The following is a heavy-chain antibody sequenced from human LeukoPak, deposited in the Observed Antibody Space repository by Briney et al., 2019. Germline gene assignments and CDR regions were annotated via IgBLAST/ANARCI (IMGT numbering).Heavy chain of an antibody. D-gene: IGHD2-2*03. V-gene: IGHV3-9*02. CDR3: VKDMDPGGADV. CDR1: GFNSEDHA. CDR2: IYWSSSGT. J-gene: IGHJ6*02. Sequence: TGGSLRLSCVVSGFNSEDHAMHWVRQAPGKGLEWVSGIYWSSSGTGYADSVKGRFTVSSDSAKNSLYLQMNSLRPEDTALYYCVKDMDPGGADVWGQGTTVTVSS.